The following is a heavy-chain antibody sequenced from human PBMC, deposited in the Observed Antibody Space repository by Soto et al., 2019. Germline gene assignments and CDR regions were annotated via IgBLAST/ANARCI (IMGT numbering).Heavy chain of an antibody. V-gene: IGHV4-39*01. CDR3: ARRDGYNYAVDDY. Sequence: QLQLQESGPGLVKPSETLSLTCTVSGGSISSSSYYWGWIRQPPGKGLEWIGSIYYSGSTYYNPSLKSRVTISVDTSKNQFSLKLSSVTAADTAVYYCARRDGYNYAVDDYWGQGTLVTVSS. J-gene: IGHJ4*02. CDR1: GGSISSSSYY. CDR2: IYYSGST. D-gene: IGHD5-12*01.